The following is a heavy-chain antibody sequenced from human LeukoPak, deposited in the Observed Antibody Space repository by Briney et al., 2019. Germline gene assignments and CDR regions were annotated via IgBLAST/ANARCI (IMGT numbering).Heavy chain of an antibody. CDR2: IKQDGSEK. J-gene: IGHJ4*02. CDR1: GFTFSSYW. V-gene: IGHV3-7*01. Sequence: PGGSLRLSCAASGFTFSSYWMSWVRQAPGKGLEWVANIKQDGSEKYYVDSVKGRFTISRDNAKNSLYLQMNSLRAEDTAVYYCARDPRGPTGYDHSGRDTFDYWGQGTLVTVSS. D-gene: IGHD3-22*01. CDR3: ARDPRGPTGYDHSGRDTFDY.